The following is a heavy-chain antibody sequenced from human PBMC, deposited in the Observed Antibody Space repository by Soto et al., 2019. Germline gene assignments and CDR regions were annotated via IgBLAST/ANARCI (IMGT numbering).Heavy chain of an antibody. CDR1: GGSISSYY. CDR3: ARHGVYGDYVLDY. CDR2: IYYSGST. J-gene: IGHJ4*02. V-gene: IGHV4-59*08. D-gene: IGHD4-17*01. Sequence: QVQLQESGPGLVKPSETLSLTCTVSGGSISSYYWSWIRQPPGKGLEWIGYIYYSGSTNYNPSLKSQVTISVDTSKNQFSLKLSSVTAADTAVYYCARHGVYGDYVLDYWGQGTLVTVSS.